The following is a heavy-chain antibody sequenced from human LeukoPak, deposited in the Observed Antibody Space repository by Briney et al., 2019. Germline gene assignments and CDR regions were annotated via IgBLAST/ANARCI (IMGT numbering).Heavy chain of an antibody. V-gene: IGHV4-34*01. CDR3: ASSRGSYFY. D-gene: IGHD1-26*01. Sequence: SETLSLTCAVSGGSFSGYDWSWIRQPPGKGLEWIGEINHSGSTNYNPYLKSGVTIPAETSTNQFAQKLSSVTAADTAVYYGASSRGSYFYWGQGTLVTVSS. J-gene: IGHJ4*02. CDR1: GGSFSGYD. CDR2: INHSGST.